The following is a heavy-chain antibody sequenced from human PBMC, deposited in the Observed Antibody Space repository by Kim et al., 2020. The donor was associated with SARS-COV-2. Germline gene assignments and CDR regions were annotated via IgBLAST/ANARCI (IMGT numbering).Heavy chain of an antibody. V-gene: IGHV3-66*01. CDR3: ARDRARHSSSWSYYYYGMDV. CDR2: IYSGGST. CDR1: GFTVSSNY. D-gene: IGHD6-13*01. Sequence: GGSLRLSCAASGFTVSSNYMSWVRQAPGKGLEWVSVIYSGGSTYYADSVKGRFTISRDNSKNTLYLQMNSLRAEDTAVYYCARDRARHSSSWSYYYYGMDVWGQGDTVTVSS. J-gene: IGHJ6*02.